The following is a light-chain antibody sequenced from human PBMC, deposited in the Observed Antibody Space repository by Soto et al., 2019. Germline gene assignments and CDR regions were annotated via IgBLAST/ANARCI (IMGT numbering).Light chain of an antibody. J-gene: IGLJ1*01. CDR1: SSDVGGYNF. Sequence: QSALTQPRSVSGSPGQSVTISCTGTSSDVGGYNFVSWHQQHPGKAPKLVIYDVSKRPSGVRDRFSASKSGITASLTISGLQAEDEADYYCCSYAGSYSNVFGTRTKLTVL. CDR3: CSYAGSYSNV. V-gene: IGLV2-11*01. CDR2: DVS.